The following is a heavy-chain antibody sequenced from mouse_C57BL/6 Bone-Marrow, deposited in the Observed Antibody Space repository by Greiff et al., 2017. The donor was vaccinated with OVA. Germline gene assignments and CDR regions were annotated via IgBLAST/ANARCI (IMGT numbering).Heavy chain of an antibody. V-gene: IGHV1-64*01. CDR1: GYTFPSYW. D-gene: IGHD2-3*01. CDR3: ARDDGYPTWFAY. J-gene: IGHJ3*01. Sequence: QVQLQQPGAELVKPGASVKLSCKASGYTFPSYWMHWVKQRPGQGLEWIGMIHPNSGSTNYNEKFKSKATLTVDKSSSTAYMQLSSLTSEDSAVYYCARDDGYPTWFAYWGQGTLVTVSA. CDR2: IHPNSGST.